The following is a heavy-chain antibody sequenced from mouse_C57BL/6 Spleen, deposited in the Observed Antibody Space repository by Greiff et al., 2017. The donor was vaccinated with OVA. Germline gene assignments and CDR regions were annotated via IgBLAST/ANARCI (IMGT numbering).Heavy chain of an antibody. D-gene: IGHD1-1*01. CDR3: TRRDYYDFDY. J-gene: IGHJ2*01. CDR2: IDPETGGT. V-gene: IGHV1-15*01. CDR1: GYTFTDYE. Sequence: VKLMESGAELVRPGASVTLSCKASGYTFTDYEMHWVKQTPVHGLEWIGAIDPETGGTAYNQKFKGKAILTADKSSSTAYMELRSLTSEDSAVYYCTRRDYYDFDYWGQGTTLTVSS.